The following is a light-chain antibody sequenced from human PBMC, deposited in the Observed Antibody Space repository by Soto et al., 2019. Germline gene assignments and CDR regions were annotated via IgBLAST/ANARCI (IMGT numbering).Light chain of an antibody. V-gene: IGKV3-20*01. CDR2: GTS. Sequence: EIVLTQSPGTLSLSPGERATLSCRASQSVSSTYLAWYQHTPGQAPRLLIYGTSTRATGIPDRFSGSGSGTDFTLTITRLEPEDFAVYYCQQYGGSPFTFGPGTKVDIK. CDR3: QQYGGSPFT. CDR1: QSVSSTY. J-gene: IGKJ3*01.